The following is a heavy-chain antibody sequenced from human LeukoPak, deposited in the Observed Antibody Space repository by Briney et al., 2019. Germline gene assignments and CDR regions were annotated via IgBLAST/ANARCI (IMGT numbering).Heavy chain of an antibody. Sequence: SETLSLTCTVSGGSISSSSYYWGWIRQPPGKRLEWIGSIYYSGSTYYNPSLKSRVTISVDTSKNQFSLKLSSVTAADTAVYYCARGFINYYDSSGTNLGEWFDPWGQGTLVTVSS. CDR1: GGSISSSSYY. J-gene: IGHJ5*02. CDR2: IYYSGST. CDR3: ARGFINYYDSSGTNLGEWFDP. V-gene: IGHV4-39*01. D-gene: IGHD3-22*01.